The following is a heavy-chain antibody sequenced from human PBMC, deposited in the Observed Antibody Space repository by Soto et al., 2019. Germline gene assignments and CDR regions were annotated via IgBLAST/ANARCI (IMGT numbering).Heavy chain of an antibody. CDR1: GFSLNTGGVG. Sequence: QITLKESGPTLVKPTQTLTLTCSFSGFSLNTGGVGVGWIRQAPGKALEWLAVIYWEDDKSLSPSLRDRLTITRDTSEDQVVLTVTNMDPVDTATYYCARRRGGFGGGWTTPYFDYWGQGTLVTVSS. V-gene: IGHV2-5*02. J-gene: IGHJ4*02. CDR2: IYWEDDK. CDR3: ARRRGGFGGGWTTPYFDY. D-gene: IGHD6-19*01.